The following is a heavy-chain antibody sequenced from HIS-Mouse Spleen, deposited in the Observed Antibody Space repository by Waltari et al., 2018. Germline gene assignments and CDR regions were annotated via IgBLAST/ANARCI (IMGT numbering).Heavy chain of an antibody. D-gene: IGHD6-6*01. CDR1: GGSCSGSY. V-gene: IGHV4-34*01. Sequence: QVQLQQWGAGLLKPSETLSLTCAAYGGSCSGSYWSWIRQPSGKGLEWIGEINHSGSTNYNPSLKSRVTISVDTSKNQFSLKLSSVTAADMAVYYCASIAARDYWGQGTLVTVSS. J-gene: IGHJ4*02. CDR2: INHSGST. CDR3: ASIAARDY.